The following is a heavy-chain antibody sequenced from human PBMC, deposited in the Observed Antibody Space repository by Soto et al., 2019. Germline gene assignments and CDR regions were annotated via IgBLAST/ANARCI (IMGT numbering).Heavy chain of an antibody. CDR3: AREGLGGWYDGAFDY. Sequence: QVQLVESGGGVVQPGRSLRLSCAASGFTFSSYGMHWVRQAPGKGLEWVAVIWYDGSNKYYADSVKGRFTISRDNSKNTLYRQMNSLGAEDTAVYYCAREGLGGWYDGAFDYWGQGTLVTVSS. J-gene: IGHJ4*02. CDR2: IWYDGSNK. CDR1: GFTFSSYG. D-gene: IGHD6-19*01. V-gene: IGHV3-33*01.